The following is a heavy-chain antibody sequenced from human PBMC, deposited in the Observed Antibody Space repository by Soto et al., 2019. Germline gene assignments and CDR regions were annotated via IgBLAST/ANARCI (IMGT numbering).Heavy chain of an antibody. D-gene: IGHD6-19*01. J-gene: IGHJ5*02. CDR3: ARGRARYSRGWSWFDP. V-gene: IGHV4-4*01. CDR1: GGPLRSPDW. CDR2: IVQSGST. Sequence: LPCSVSGGPLRSPDWWTWVRQPPGEGVEWSGEIVQSGSTNYSPSLEGRVTISVDKSKNQFSLTLTSVTAADTAVYFCARGRARYSRGWSWFDPWGQGTLVNVS.